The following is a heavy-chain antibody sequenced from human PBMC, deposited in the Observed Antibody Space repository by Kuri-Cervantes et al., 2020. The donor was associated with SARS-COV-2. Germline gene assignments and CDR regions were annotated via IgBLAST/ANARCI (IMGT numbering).Heavy chain of an antibody. D-gene: IGHD3-3*01. CDR2: NYYSGST. CDR3: ARHIPYYDFWSGYYDAFDI. V-gene: IGHV4-59*08. CDR1: GTSISSYY. Sequence: ESLKISCTVAGTSISSYYWSWIRQPPGKGLEWIGYNYYSGSTNYNPSLKSRVTISVDTSKNQFSLKLSSVTAADTAVYYCARHIPYYDFWSGYYDAFDIWGQGTMVTVSS. J-gene: IGHJ3*02.